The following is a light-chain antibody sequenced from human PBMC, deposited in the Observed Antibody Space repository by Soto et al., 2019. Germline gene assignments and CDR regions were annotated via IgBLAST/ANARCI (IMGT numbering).Light chain of an antibody. CDR1: SSNIGAGYD. J-gene: IGLJ2*01. CDR2: GNN. V-gene: IGLV1-40*01. Sequence: QLVLTQPPSVSGAPGQTITISCTGSSSNIGAGYDVHWYQQMPGRAPKLLIYGNNNRPSGVTDRFSGSKSGTSVSLAITGLRGEDEADYHCQSSDSSLTNAVFGGGTKLPS. CDR3: QSSDSSLTNAV.